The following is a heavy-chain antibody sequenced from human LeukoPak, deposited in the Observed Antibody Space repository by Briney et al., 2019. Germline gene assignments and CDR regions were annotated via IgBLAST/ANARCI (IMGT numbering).Heavy chain of an antibody. CDR3: ARGPLALRFSFMDV. CDR2: IIPIFGTA. CDR1: GGTFSSYA. V-gene: IGHV1-69*05. Sequence: ASVKVSCKASGGTFSSYAISWVRQAPGQGLEWMGGIIPIFGTANYAQKFQGRVTITTDESTSTAYMELSSLRSEDTAVYYCARGPLALRFSFMDVWGKGTTVTVSS. J-gene: IGHJ6*03. D-gene: IGHD3-3*01.